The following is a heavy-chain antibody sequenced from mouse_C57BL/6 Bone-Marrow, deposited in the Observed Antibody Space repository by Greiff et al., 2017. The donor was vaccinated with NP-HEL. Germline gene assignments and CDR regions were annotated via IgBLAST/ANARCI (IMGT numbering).Heavy chain of an antibody. Sequence: EVMLVESGGGLVKPGGSLKLSCAASGFTFSSYAMSWVRQTPEKRLEWVATISDGGSYTYYPDNVKGRFTISRDNAKNNLYLQMSHLKSEDTAMYYCARWLLYYFDYWGQGTTLTVSS. V-gene: IGHV5-4*03. J-gene: IGHJ2*01. CDR3: ARWLLYYFDY. D-gene: IGHD2-3*01. CDR1: GFTFSSYA. CDR2: ISDGGSYT.